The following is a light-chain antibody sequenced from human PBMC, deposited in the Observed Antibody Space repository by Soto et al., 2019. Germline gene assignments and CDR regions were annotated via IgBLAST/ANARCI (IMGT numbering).Light chain of an antibody. V-gene: IGKV1-5*01. CDR3: QQYNSYWT. CDR1: QSISSW. J-gene: IGKJ1*01. CDR2: DAS. Sequence: DIQMTQSPSTLSASVGDRVTITCRASQSISSWLAWYQQKPGKAPKLLIYDASSLESGVPSRFRGSGYGTEFTLTISSLQPDDFATDYCQQYNSYWTFGQGTKVEIK.